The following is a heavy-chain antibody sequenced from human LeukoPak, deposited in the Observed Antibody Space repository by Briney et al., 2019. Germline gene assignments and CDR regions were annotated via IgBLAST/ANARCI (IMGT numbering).Heavy chain of an antibody. D-gene: IGHD4-17*01. CDR3: ARGPLYGDYRGGFGYYYYMDV. CDR1: GGTFSSYA. J-gene: IGHJ6*03. V-gene: IGHV1-69*06. CDR2: IIPIFGTA. Sequence: GASVKVSCKASGGTFSSYAISWVRQAPGQGLEWMGGIIPIFGTANYAQKFQGRVTITADKSTSTAYMELSSLRSEDTAVYYCARGPLYGDYRGGFGYYYYMDVWGKGTTVTVSS.